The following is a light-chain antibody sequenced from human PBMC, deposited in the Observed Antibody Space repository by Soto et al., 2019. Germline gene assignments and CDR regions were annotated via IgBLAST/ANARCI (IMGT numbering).Light chain of an antibody. J-gene: IGLJ3*02. V-gene: IGLV1-40*01. CDR2: GNS. CDR3: QSYDSSLSGSWV. CDR1: SSNIGAGYG. Sequence: QSVLTQPPSVSGAPGQRVTISCTGSSSNIGAGYGVHWYQQLPGTAPKLLIYGNSNRPSGVPDRFSGSKSGTSASLAITGLQAEDEADYYCQSYDSSLSGSWVFGGGTKSPS.